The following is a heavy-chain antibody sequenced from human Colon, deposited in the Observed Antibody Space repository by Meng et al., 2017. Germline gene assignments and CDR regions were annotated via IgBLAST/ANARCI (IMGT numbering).Heavy chain of an antibody. CDR1: GYTFTSYG. V-gene: IGHV1-18*01. J-gene: IGHJ4*02. D-gene: IGHD3-22*01. Sequence: QVQWVRSGAEVKKAGAPGKVSCKASGYTFTSYGISWVRQAPGQGLEWMGWISAYNGNTNYAQKLQGRVTMTRDTSISTAYMELSRLRSDDTAVYYCARLKVVVITGDSDVDYWGQGTLVTVSS. CDR2: ISAYNGNT. CDR3: ARLKVVVITGDSDVDY.